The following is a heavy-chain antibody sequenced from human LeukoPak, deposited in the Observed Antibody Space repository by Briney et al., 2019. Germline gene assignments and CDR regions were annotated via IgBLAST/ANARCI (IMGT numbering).Heavy chain of an antibody. J-gene: IGHJ4*02. CDR3: ARGYCSSTSCFLFDY. CDR1: GGSISSYY. D-gene: IGHD2-2*01. CDR2: IYTSGST. Sequence: PSETLSLTCTVSGGSISSYYWSWIRQPAGKGLEWIGRIYTSGSTNYNPSLKSRVTMSVDTSKNQFSLKLSSVTAADTAVYYCARGYCSSTSCFLFDYWGQGTLVTVSS. V-gene: IGHV4-4*07.